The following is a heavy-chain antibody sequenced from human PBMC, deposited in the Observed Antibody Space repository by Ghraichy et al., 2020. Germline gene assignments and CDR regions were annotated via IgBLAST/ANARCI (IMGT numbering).Heavy chain of an antibody. CDR2: IGTAGDP. Sequence: GGSLRLSCAASGFTFSSYDMHWVRQATGKGLEWVSAIGTAGDPYYPGSVKGRFTISRDNAKNSLYLQMNCLRAGDTAVYYCARGNWGGDYYGMDVWGQGTTVTVSS. D-gene: IGHD7-27*01. V-gene: IGHV3-13*05. CDR1: GFTFSSYD. CDR3: ARGNWGGDYYGMDV. J-gene: IGHJ6*02.